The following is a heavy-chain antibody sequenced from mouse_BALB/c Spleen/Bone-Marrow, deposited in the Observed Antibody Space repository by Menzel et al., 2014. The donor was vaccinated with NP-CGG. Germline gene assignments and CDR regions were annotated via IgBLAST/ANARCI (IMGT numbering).Heavy chain of an antibody. CDR3: ARGGYYRYDGFAY. CDR1: GYTFTDYY. CDR2: IYPGNGNT. V-gene: IGHV1-77*01. D-gene: IGHD2-14*01. J-gene: IGHJ3*01. Sequence: VQLQQSGAELARPGASVKLSCKASGYTFTDYYINWVRRRTGQGLEWIGEIYPGNGNTYYNEKFKGKATLTADKSSSTAYMQLSSLTSEDSAVYFCARGGYYRYDGFAYWGQGTLVTASA.